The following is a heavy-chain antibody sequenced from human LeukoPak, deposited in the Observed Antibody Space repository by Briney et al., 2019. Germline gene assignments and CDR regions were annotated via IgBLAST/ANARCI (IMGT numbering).Heavy chain of an antibody. D-gene: IGHD2-2*02. Sequence: GRSLRLSCAASGSTFSSYGMHWARQAPGKGLEWVAVIWYDGSNKYYADSVKGRFTISRDNSKNTLYLQMNSLRAEDTAVYYCARDGSQLLYGVLRYYFDYWGQGTLVTVSS. J-gene: IGHJ4*02. CDR2: IWYDGSNK. CDR1: GSTFSSYG. CDR3: ARDGSQLLYGVLRYYFDY. V-gene: IGHV3-33*01.